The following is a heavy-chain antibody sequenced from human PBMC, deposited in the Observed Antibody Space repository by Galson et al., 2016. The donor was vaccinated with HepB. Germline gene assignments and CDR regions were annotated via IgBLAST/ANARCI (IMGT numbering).Heavy chain of an antibody. V-gene: IGHV2-70*01. D-gene: IGHD6-19*01. CDR2: IDWDDDK. CDR1: GFSLSTRGMC. Sequence: PALVKPTQTLTLTCTFSGFSLSTRGMCVTWIRQPPGKALEWLALIDWDDDKYYSTALKTRLTISKDTSRKQVVLTMTNMDPVDTATYYCARILSPTQYSGGWGYFDYWGQGTLVTVSS. CDR3: ARILSPTQYSGGWGYFDY. J-gene: IGHJ4*02.